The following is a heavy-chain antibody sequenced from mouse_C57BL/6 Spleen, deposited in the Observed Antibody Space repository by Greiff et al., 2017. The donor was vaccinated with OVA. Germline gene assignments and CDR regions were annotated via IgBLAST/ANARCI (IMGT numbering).Heavy chain of an antibody. D-gene: IGHD2-4*01. Sequence: EVQLQQSGAELVRPGASVKLSCTASGFTFKDDYMPWVKQTPEQGLEWIGSIDPENGDTDYASKFQGKATITADTSSNTAYLQLSGLTSEDTAVYYCTTDYLFAYWGQGTLVTVSA. CDR1: GFTFKDDY. J-gene: IGHJ3*01. CDR3: TTDYLFAY. CDR2: IDPENGDT. V-gene: IGHV14-4*01.